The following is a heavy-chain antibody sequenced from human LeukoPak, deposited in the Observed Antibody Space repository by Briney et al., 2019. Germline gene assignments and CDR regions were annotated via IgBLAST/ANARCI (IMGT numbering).Heavy chain of an antibody. J-gene: IGHJ4*02. Sequence: VASVKVSCKASGYTFTSYGISWVRQAPGQGLEWMGWISAYNGNTNYAQKLQGRVTMTTDTSTSTAYMELRSLRSDDTAVYYCARDWGPLRYYYDSPGYWGQGTLVTVSS. CDR1: GYTFTSYG. V-gene: IGHV1-18*01. CDR2: ISAYNGNT. D-gene: IGHD3-22*01. CDR3: ARDWGPLRYYYDSPGY.